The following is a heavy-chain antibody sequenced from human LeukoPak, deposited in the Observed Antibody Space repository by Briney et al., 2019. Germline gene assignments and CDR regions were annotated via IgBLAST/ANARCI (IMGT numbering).Heavy chain of an antibody. CDR2: IYYRGST. CDR1: GGSISSGGYY. CDR3: ARDRDTAEGGNWFDP. J-gene: IGHJ5*02. V-gene: IGHV4-31*03. D-gene: IGHD5-18*01. Sequence: SETLSLTCTVSGGSISSGGYYWSWIRQHPGKGLVWIGYIYYRGSTYYNPSLKSRVTISVDTSKNQFSLKLSSVTAADTAVYYCARDRDTAEGGNWFDPWGQGTLVTVSS.